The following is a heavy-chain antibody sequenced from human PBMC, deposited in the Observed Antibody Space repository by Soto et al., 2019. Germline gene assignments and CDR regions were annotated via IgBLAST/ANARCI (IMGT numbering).Heavy chain of an antibody. D-gene: IGHD3-3*01. J-gene: IGHJ4*02. CDR3: VKGSDVARQELDY. Sequence: QVQLVESGGGVVQPGRSLRLSCAASEFTFSNFGMHWVRQAPGKGLEWVAAISADGSDKYFSGSVKGRFTNSRDNSKNTLFLQMNSLRVEDTAVYYCVKGSDVARQELDYWGQGTLVTVSS. CDR1: EFTFSNFG. V-gene: IGHV3-30*18. CDR2: ISADGSDK.